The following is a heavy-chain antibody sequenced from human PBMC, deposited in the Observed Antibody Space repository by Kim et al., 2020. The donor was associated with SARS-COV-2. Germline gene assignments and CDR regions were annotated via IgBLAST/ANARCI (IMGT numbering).Heavy chain of an antibody. Sequence: GGSLRLSCAASGFNFGGYGMHWVRQAPGKGLEWVAVIWYDETTKSYVDSVKGRFTVSRDKSENTVYLQMNSLRAEDTAVYYCAKGLEVQGINVFDYWGQGTLVTVSS. J-gene: IGHJ4*02. CDR2: IWYDETTK. CDR3: AKGLEVQGINVFDY. V-gene: IGHV3-33*03. CDR1: GFNFGGYG. D-gene: IGHD3-10*01.